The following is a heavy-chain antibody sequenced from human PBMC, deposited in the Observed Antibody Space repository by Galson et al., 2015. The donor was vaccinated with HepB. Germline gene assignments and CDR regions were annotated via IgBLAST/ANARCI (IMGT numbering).Heavy chain of an antibody. CDR3: ALSYRYRFDY. V-gene: IGHV3-23*01. Sequence: SLRLSCAGSGFSFRSYVISWVRQAPGKGLEWVSGINGSGGRTFYADSVNGRFTISRDNSKNTVSLQMNNLTPGDTAVYYCALSYRYRFDYWGQGTLVTVAS. J-gene: IGHJ4*01. CDR1: GFSFRSYV. D-gene: IGHD3-16*02. CDR2: INGSGGRT.